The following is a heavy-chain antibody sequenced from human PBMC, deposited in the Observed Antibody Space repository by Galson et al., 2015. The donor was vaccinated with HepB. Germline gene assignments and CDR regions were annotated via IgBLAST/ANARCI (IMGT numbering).Heavy chain of an antibody. Sequence: SLRLSCAASGFTFSDYYMSWIRQAPGKGLEWVSYISSSSSYTNYADSVKGRFTISRDNAKNSLYLQMNSLRAEDTAVYYCARDQSMGLAGAFDIWGQGTMVTVSS. CDR2: ISSSSSYT. D-gene: IGHD6-19*01. J-gene: IGHJ3*02. V-gene: IGHV3-11*06. CDR3: ARDQSMGLAGAFDI. CDR1: GFTFSDYY.